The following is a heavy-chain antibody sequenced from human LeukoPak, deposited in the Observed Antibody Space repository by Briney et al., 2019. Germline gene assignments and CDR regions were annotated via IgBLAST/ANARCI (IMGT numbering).Heavy chain of an antibody. CDR2: ISWNSGSI. CDR1: GFTFDDYA. D-gene: IGHD5-12*01. J-gene: IGHJ4*02. Sequence: GGSLRLSCADSGFTFDDYAMHWVRQAPGKGLEWVSGISWNSGSIGYADSVKGPFTISRDNAKNSLYLQMNSLRAEDTALYYCAKAMGSRSGYAIDYWGQGTLVTVSS. CDR3: AKAMGSRSGYAIDY. V-gene: IGHV3-9*01.